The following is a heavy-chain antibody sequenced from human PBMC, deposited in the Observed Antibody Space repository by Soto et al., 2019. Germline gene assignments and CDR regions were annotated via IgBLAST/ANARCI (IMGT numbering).Heavy chain of an antibody. Sequence: GGSLRLSCAASGFTFSSYEMNWVRQAPGKGLEWVSYISSSGSTIYYADSVKGRFTISRDNAKNSLYLQMNSLRAEDTAVYYCARDFPYSSGYYYFGYWGQGTLVTVSS. V-gene: IGHV3-48*03. J-gene: IGHJ4*02. CDR1: GFTFSSYE. CDR2: ISSSGSTI. CDR3: ARDFPYSSGYYYFGY. D-gene: IGHD3-22*01.